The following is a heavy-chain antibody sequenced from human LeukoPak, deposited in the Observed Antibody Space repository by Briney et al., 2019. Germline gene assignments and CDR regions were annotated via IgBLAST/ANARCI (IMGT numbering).Heavy chain of an antibody. Sequence: SETLSLTCTVSGGSISSYYWSWIRQPPGKGLEWIGYIYYSGSTNYNPSLKSRVPISVDTSKSQFSLKLSSVTAADTAVYYCAWSSGSSPYYFDYWGQGTLVTVSS. CDR1: GGSISSYY. V-gene: IGHV4-59*01. CDR3: AWSSGSSPYYFDY. CDR2: IYYSGST. D-gene: IGHD3-22*01. J-gene: IGHJ4*02.